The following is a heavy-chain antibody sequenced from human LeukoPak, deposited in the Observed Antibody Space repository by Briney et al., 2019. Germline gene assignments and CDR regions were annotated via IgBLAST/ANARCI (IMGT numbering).Heavy chain of an antibody. CDR3: ASRYCSSDSCHSSTYYYYGMDV. D-gene: IGHD2-15*01. CDR1: GGTISSYA. V-gene: IGHV1-69*13. CDR2: IIPIFGTA. Sequence: SVKVSCKASGGTISSYAISWLRQAPGQGLEWMGGIIPIFGTASYPQKFQDRLTITADESTGTAYMELSSLRFEDTAVYYCASRYCSSDSCHSSTYYYYGMDVWGQGTTVTVSS. J-gene: IGHJ6*02.